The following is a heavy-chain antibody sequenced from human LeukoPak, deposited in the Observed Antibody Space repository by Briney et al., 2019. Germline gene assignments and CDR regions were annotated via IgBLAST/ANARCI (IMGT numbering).Heavy chain of an antibody. J-gene: IGHJ4*02. CDR2: ISWNSGSI. CDR3: AKARDGGLVPRSSFDY. V-gene: IGHV3-9*01. D-gene: IGHD3-16*01. CDR1: GFTFDDYA. Sequence: GRSLRLSCAASGFTFDDYAMHWVRQAPGKGLEWVSGISWNSGSIGYADSVKGRFTISRDNAKNSLYLQMNSLRAEDTALYYCAKARDGGLVPRSSFDYWGQGTLVTVSS.